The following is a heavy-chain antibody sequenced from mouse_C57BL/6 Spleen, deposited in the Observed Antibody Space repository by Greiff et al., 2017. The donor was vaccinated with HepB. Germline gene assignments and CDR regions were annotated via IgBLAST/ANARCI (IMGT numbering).Heavy chain of an antibody. Sequence: EVQLQESGAELVRPGASVKLSCTASGFNIKDDYMHWVKQRPEQGLEWIGWIDPENGDTEYASKFQGKATITADTSSNTAYLQLSSLTSEDTAVYYCTTGGFAYWGQGTLVTVSA. J-gene: IGHJ3*01. CDR1: GFNIKDDY. V-gene: IGHV14-4*01. CDR3: TTGGFAY. CDR2: IDPENGDT.